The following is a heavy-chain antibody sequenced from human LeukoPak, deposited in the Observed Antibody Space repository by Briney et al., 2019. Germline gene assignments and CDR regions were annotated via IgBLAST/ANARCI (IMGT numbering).Heavy chain of an antibody. CDR3: VRLRRNSDRSGFYYFYDY. CDR2: ISVRSNYR. Sequence: GGSLRLSCAASGYTFSDFSVNWVRQAPGKGLEWVSSISVRSNYRYYADSVRGRFSISRDDARNSLYLQMNSLRAEDTAVYYCVRLRRNSDRSGFYYFYDYWGQGTLVTVSS. J-gene: IGHJ4*02. CDR1: GYTFSDFS. D-gene: IGHD3-22*01. V-gene: IGHV3-21*01.